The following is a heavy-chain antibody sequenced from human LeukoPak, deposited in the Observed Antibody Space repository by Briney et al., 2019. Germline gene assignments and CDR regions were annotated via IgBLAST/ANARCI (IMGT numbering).Heavy chain of an antibody. J-gene: IGHJ6*02. V-gene: IGHV3-7*01. CDR3: ARDSEDSPSNDRKWVRVRGPYDGMDV. CDR1: GFTFSSYW. D-gene: IGHD3-10*01. CDR2: IKQDGSEK. Sequence: GGSLRLSCAASGFTFSSYWMSWVRQAPGKGLEWVANIKQDGSEKYYVDSVKGRFTISRDNAKNSLHLQMNSLRVEDTAVYYCARDSEDSPSNDRKWVRVRGPYDGMDVWGQGTTVTVSS.